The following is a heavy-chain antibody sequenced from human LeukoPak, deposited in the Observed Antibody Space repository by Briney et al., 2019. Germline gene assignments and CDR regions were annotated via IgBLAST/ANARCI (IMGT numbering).Heavy chain of an antibody. CDR3: AKGGYYYDSSGPNPHFDY. J-gene: IGHJ4*02. CDR2: ISYDGSNK. V-gene: IGHV3-30*18. D-gene: IGHD3-22*01. CDR1: GFTFSSYG. Sequence: GGSLRLSCAASGFTFSSYGKHWVRQAPGKGLEWVAVISYDGSNKYYADSVKGRFTISRDNSKNTLYLQMNSLRAEDTAVYYCAKGGYYYDSSGPNPHFDYWGQGTLVTVSS.